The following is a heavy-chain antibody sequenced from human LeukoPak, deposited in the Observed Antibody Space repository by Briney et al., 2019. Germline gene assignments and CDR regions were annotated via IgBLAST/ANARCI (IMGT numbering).Heavy chain of an antibody. V-gene: IGHV1-8*01. CDR3: ARELEIAAVFDY. Sequence: GASVKVSCKASGYTFTSYDINWMRQAPGQGLEWVGWMNPNSGNTGYAQTFQGKLTMTRNTSIKTAYMELSSLRSEDTAVYYCARELEIAAVFDYWGQGTLVTVSS. CDR2: MNPNSGNT. D-gene: IGHD6-13*01. CDR1: GYTFTSYD. J-gene: IGHJ4*02.